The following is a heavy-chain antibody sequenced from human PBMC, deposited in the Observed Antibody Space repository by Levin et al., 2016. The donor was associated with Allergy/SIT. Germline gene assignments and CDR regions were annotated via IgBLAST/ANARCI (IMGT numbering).Heavy chain of an antibody. Sequence: GGSLRLSCAASGFTFSMFVFHWVRQAPGKGLEWVALISYDGKTKYYTDSVKGRFTVSRDNSKNTVYLQMNSLNTEDTAMYFCVRDVGVTPINHFDFWGQGTPVTVSS. CDR1: GFTFSMFV. CDR2: ISYDGKTK. CDR3: VRDVGVTPINHFDF. J-gene: IGHJ4*02. V-gene: IGHV3-30*04. D-gene: IGHD1-26*01.